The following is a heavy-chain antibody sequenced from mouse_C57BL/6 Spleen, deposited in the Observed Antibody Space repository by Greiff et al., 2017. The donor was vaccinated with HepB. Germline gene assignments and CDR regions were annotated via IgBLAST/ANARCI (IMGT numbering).Heavy chain of an antibody. J-gene: IGHJ4*01. D-gene: IGHD2-1*01. V-gene: IGHV1-76*01. Sequence: QVQLQQSGAELVRPGASVKLSCKASGYTFTDYYINWVKQRPGQGLEWIARIYPGSGNTYYNEKFKGKATLTAEKSSSTAYMQLSSLTSEDSAVYFCARDGNPHYYAMDYWGQGTSVTVSS. CDR1: GYTFTDYY. CDR2: IYPGSGNT. CDR3: ARDGNPHYYAMDY.